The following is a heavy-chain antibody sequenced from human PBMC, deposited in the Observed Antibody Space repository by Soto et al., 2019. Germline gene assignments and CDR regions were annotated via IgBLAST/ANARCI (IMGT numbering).Heavy chain of an antibody. CDR2: TYYRSKWYN. V-gene: IGHV6-1*01. Sequence: QSQTLSLTCAISGDSVSSNSAAWNWIRQSPSRGLEWLGRTYYRSKWYNDYAVSVKSRITINPDTSKNQFSLQLNSVTPEDAALYSCATAMVTFDAFDIWGQGTMVTVSS. CDR1: GDSVSSNSAA. J-gene: IGHJ3*02. D-gene: IGHD5-18*01. CDR3: ATAMVTFDAFDI.